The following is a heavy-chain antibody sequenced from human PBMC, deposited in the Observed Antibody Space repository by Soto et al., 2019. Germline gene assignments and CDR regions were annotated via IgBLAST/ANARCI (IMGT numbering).Heavy chain of an antibody. J-gene: IGHJ4*02. V-gene: IGHV3-23*01. Sequence: EVQLLESGGGLVQPGGSLRLSCAASGFTFSSYAMSWVRQAPGKGLEWVSAISGSGGSTYYADSVKGRFTISRDNSKNTLYLQMNSLRAEDTAVYYCAKEGAPFLWFGELTPLDYWGQGTLVTVSS. CDR2: ISGSGGST. CDR3: AKEGAPFLWFGELTPLDY. D-gene: IGHD3-10*01. CDR1: GFTFSSYA.